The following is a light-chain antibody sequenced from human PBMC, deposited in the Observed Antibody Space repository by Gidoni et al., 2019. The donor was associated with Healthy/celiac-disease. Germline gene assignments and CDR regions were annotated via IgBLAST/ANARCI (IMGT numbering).Light chain of an antibody. J-gene: IGLJ2*01. CDR3: QAWDSSVV. CDR1: KLGDKY. CDR2: QDS. V-gene: IGLV3-1*01. Sequence: SYALTQPPSVSVSPGQTGSITCSGDKLGDKYACWYQQKPGQSPVLVIYQDSKRPSGIPERFSGSNSGNTATLTISGTQAMDEADYYCQAWDSSVVFGGGTKLTVL.